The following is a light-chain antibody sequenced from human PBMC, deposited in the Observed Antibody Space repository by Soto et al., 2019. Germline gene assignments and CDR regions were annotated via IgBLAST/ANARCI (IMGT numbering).Light chain of an antibody. CDR3: QQYDNLSLT. Sequence: DIQMTQSPATLSASVGDRVTITCRASQSVRSWLAWYQQKPGTAPKLLIFDASRLEDGVPSRFSGSGSGTDFTLTISSLQPEDIATYYCQQYDNLSLTFGGGTKVEIK. J-gene: IGKJ4*01. CDR1: QSVRSW. CDR2: DAS. V-gene: IGKV1-5*01.